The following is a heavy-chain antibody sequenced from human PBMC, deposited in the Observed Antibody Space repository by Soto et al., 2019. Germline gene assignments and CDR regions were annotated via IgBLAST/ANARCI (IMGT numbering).Heavy chain of an antibody. CDR1: GGSISGHY. D-gene: IGHD3-3*01. Sequence: NPSETLSLTCTVSGGSISGHYWSWIRQPPGKGLQYIGYISYSGSTNYNPSLKSRVTISVDTSNNQFSLRLSSVTAADTAVYYCARDVGLQHDTGYYDFWSGKNNWFDPWGQGTLVTVS. CDR3: ARDVGLQHDTGYYDFWSGKNNWFDP. J-gene: IGHJ5*02. V-gene: IGHV4-59*11. CDR2: ISYSGST.